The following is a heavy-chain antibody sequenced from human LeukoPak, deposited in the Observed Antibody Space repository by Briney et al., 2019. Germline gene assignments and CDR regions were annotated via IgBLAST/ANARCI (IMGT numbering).Heavy chain of an antibody. CDR3: ARGLVSGGILEWLLD. V-gene: IGHV4-34*01. D-gene: IGHD3-3*01. Sequence: PSETLSLTCAVSGVSFSGYYWSWIRQPPGKGLEWIGEIKHSGIIHYNPSLKSRVSISVDTSNNQFSLKLSSVTAADTAVYYCARGLVSGGILEWLLDSGQGTLVTVSS. J-gene: IGHJ4*02. CDR1: GVSFSGYY. CDR2: IKHSGII.